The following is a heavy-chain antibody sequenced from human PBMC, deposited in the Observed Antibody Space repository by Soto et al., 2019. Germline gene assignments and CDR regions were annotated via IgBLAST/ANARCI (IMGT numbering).Heavy chain of an antibody. V-gene: IGHV4-31*02. Sequence: QVRLQEWGPGLVKPSQTLSLKCSVSGGSITTGGRYWSWIRQLPGKGLEWIGDIYYSGNTYSNASLKSRVTISVEAAKTQFSLKLSSVTAADTAVYYCAQALVFTGGDGFDIWGQGRLVTVSS. J-gene: IGHJ3*02. CDR1: GGSITTGGRY. D-gene: IGHD1-1*01. CDR2: IYYSGNT. CDR3: AQALVFTGGDGFDI.